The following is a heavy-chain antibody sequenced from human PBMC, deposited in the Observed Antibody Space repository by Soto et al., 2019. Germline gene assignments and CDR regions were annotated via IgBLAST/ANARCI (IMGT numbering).Heavy chain of an antibody. CDR1: GYPFTIYA. Sequence: KVSCTAPGYPFTIYATSWVRQAPGQELKGMGWISAYHGNTNYAQKLHGRVTRTTDTSTSTAYMELRRLRSADTAVYYCARDRSIRSGSYYRGVNYYGMDGWGQGTTVPVSS. J-gene: IGHJ6*02. CDR2: ISAYHGNT. CDR3: ARDRSIRSGSYYRGVNYYGMDG. D-gene: IGHD3-10*01. V-gene: IGHV1-18*01.